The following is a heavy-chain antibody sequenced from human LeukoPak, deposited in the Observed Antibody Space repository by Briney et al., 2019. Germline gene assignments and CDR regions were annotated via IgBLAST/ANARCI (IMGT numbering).Heavy chain of an antibody. J-gene: IGHJ2*01. CDR3: ARGPPITMIRYRYFDL. CDR2: IYYTGST. D-gene: IGHD3-10*01. V-gene: IGHV4-59*01. Sequence: SETLSLTCTVSGGSISTYYWSWIRQPPGKGLEWIGYIYYTGSTNYNPSLKSRVTISVDTSKTQFSLKLSSVTAADTAVYYCARGPPITMIRYRYFDLWGRGTLVTVSS. CDR1: GGSISTYY.